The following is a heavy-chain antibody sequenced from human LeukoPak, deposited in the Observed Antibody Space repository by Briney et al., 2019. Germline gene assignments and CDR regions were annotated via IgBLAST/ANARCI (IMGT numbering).Heavy chain of an antibody. CDR1: GFTFSSYS. J-gene: IGHJ6*02. CDR2: ISSSSSYI. Sequence: GGSLRLSCAASGFTFSSYSMNWVRQAPGKGLEWVSSISSSSSYIYYADSVKGRFTISRDNAKNSLYLQMNSLRAEDTAVYYCAKSTVTTTIYYYYGMDVWGQGTTVTVSS. V-gene: IGHV3-21*04. CDR3: AKSTVTTTIYYYYGMDV. D-gene: IGHD4-17*01.